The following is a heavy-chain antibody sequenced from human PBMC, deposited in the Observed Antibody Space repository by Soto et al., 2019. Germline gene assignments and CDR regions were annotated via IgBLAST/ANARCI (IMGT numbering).Heavy chain of an antibody. V-gene: IGHV4-30-4*01. Sequence: QVQLQESGPGLVKPSQTLSLTCTVSGDSISSNNNYWSWIRQPPGEGLEWIGFISYSGTTSYSPSPKRRVAISLDTSKNQFSLSRSSVTVADTAVYYCARGRGYSYGLDPWGQGTLVTVSS. CDR1: GDSISSNNNY. CDR3: ARGRGYSYGLDP. CDR2: ISYSGTT. D-gene: IGHD5-18*01. J-gene: IGHJ5*02.